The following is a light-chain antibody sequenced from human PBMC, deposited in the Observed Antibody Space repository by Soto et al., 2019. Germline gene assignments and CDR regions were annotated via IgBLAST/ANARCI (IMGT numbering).Light chain of an antibody. CDR1: QSVSSN. V-gene: IGKV3-15*01. CDR3: QQYGSSPGT. J-gene: IGKJ1*01. CDR2: GAS. Sequence: EVVMRQSPATLSVSPGEGATLSCRASQSVSSNLAWYQQKPGQAPRLLIYGASTRATGIPARFSGSGSGTEFALTITRVEPEDVAMYFCQQYGSSPGTFGQGTKVDNK.